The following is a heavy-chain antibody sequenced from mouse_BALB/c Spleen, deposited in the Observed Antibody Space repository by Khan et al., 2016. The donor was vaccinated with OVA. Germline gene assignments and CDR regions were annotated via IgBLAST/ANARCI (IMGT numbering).Heavy chain of an antibody. CDR2: INPTTDYT. CDR3: ARRGLRWDFDY. CDR1: GYTFINYW. Sequence: QVQLQQSGAELAKPGASVKMSCKASGYTFINYWMHWVKQRPGQGLEWIGYINPTTDYTEYNQNFKDKATLTAEKSSRTASMQLSSLTSEESAVYYCARRGLRWDFDYWGQGTTLTVSS. V-gene: IGHV1-7*01. D-gene: IGHD1-1*01. J-gene: IGHJ2*01.